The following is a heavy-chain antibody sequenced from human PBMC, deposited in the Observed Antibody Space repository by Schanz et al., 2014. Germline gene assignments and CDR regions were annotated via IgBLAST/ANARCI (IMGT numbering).Heavy chain of an antibody. D-gene: IGHD3-9*01. CDR1: GGTFSSYA. Sequence: QLQLVHSGAEVKKPGSPVKVSCKSSGGTFSSYAISWVRQAPGQGLEWMGRISTSNGNTNYIQKLQGRVTMTTDTSTSTAYMELRSLRSDDTAVYYCARVQDDILTGSEYYYGMDVWGQGTTVTVSS. V-gene: IGHV1-18*01. J-gene: IGHJ6*02. CDR2: ISTSNGNT. CDR3: ARVQDDILTGSEYYYGMDV.